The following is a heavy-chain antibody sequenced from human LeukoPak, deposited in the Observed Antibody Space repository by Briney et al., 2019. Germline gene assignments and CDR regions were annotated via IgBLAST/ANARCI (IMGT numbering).Heavy chain of an antibody. D-gene: IGHD2-8*01. CDR2: INPSGGST. CDR3: AREGIVLNPPVLGVRQLSYYYYYMDV. J-gene: IGHJ6*03. V-gene: IGHV1-46*01. CDR1: GGTFSSYA. Sequence: APVKVSCKASGGTFSSYAISWVRQAPGQGLEWMGIINPSGGSTSYAQKFQGRVTMTRDMSTSTVYMELSSLRSEDTAVYYCAREGIVLNPPVLGVRQLSYYYYYMDVWGKGTTVTVSS.